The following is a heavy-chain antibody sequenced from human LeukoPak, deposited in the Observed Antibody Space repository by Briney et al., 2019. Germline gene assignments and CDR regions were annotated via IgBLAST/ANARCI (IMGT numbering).Heavy chain of an antibody. CDR3: AKDRVGATLYFDY. D-gene: IGHD1-26*01. CDR2: ISGSGGRT. V-gene: IGHV3-23*01. Sequence: GGSLRLSCAATGLTFSSYGMSWVRQAPGKGLEWVSAISGSGGRTYYADSVKGRFTVSRDNSKNTLYLQMNSLRAEDTAVYYCAKDRVGATLYFDYWGQGTLVTVSS. CDR1: GLTFSSYG. J-gene: IGHJ4*02.